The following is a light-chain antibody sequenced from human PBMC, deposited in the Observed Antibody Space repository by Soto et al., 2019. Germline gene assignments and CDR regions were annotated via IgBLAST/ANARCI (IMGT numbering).Light chain of an antibody. CDR2: GNT. V-gene: IGLV1-40*01. CDR1: SSNIGAGYD. J-gene: IGLJ1*01. CDR3: QSHDPSLSGYV. Sequence: QSVLTQPPSVSGAPGQRVTISCTGSSSNIGAGYDVHWYQQLPGTAPKLLIYGNTNRPSGVPDRFSGSKSGTSASLAITGLQAVDEADYYCQSHDPSLSGYVFGTGTKVTVL.